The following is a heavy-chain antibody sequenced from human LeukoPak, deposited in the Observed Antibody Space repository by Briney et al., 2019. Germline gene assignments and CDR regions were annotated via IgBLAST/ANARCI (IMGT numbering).Heavy chain of an antibody. D-gene: IGHD2-2*01. CDR2: INPNSGGT. CDR3: ARGGQIVPAATRYYYYYMDV. CDR1: GYTFTGYY. Sequence: ASVKVSCKASGYTFTGYYMHWVRQAPGQGLEWMGWINPNSGGTNYAQKFQGRVTMTRDTSISTAYMELSRLRSDDTAVYYCARGGQIVPAATRYYYYYMDVWGKGTTVTVSS. V-gene: IGHV1-2*02. J-gene: IGHJ6*03.